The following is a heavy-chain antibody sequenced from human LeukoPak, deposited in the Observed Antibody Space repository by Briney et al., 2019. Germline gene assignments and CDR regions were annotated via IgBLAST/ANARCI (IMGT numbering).Heavy chain of an antibody. J-gene: IGHJ4*02. D-gene: IGHD6-13*01. CDR1: GGSISSGRYS. CDR3: ARSKSSSWSYFDY. V-gene: IGHV4-61*10. CDR2: IYYGGST. Sequence: SETLSLTCTVSGGSISSGRYSWSWIRQPAGKGLEWIGYIYYGGSTNYNPSLKSRVTISVDTSKNQFSLKLSSVTAADTAVYYCARSKSSSWSYFDYWGQGTLVTVSS.